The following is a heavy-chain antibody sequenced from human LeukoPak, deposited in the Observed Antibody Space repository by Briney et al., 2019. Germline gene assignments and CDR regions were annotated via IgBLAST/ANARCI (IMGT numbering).Heavy chain of an antibody. CDR2: IYYSGNT. V-gene: IGHV4-39*07. CDR1: GGSIRDTTYY. J-gene: IGHJ4*02. Sequence: SETLSLTCTVSGGSIRDTTYYWGWIRQPPGKGLEWIGSIYYSGNTYYNPSLMSRVTISVDTSKNPFSLNLSSVTAADTAVYYCARAPHFFDISGSRYYFDYWGQGTLVTVSS. D-gene: IGHD3-22*01. CDR3: ARAPHFFDISGSRYYFDY.